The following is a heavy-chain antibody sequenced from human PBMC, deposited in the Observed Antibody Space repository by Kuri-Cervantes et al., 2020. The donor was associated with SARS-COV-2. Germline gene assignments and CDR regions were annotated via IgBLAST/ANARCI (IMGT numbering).Heavy chain of an antibody. J-gene: IGHJ4*02. CDR2: FDPEDGET. Sequence: ASVKVSCKVSGYTLTELSMHWVRQAPGKGLEWMGGFDPEDGETIYAQKFQGRVTMTEDTSTDTAYMELRSLRSDDTAVYYCAGVDLWFGELYLDYWGQGTLVTVSS. CDR1: GYTLTELS. D-gene: IGHD3-10*01. V-gene: IGHV1-24*01. CDR3: AGVDLWFGELYLDY.